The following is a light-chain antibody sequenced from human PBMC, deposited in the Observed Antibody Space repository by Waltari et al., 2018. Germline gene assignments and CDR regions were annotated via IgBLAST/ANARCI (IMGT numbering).Light chain of an antibody. J-gene: IGKJ4*01. CDR1: QSVLYRSNLKNY. CDR3: QQYYNAPLT. CDR2: WAS. Sequence: DIVMTQSPDSLAVSLGDRATINCRSSQSVLYRSNLKNYLAWYQQEPGQSPKVLIYWASSRESGVPDRFSGSGSETDFTLTISSLQAEDVAVYYCQQYYNAPLTFGGGTKVEIK. V-gene: IGKV4-1*01.